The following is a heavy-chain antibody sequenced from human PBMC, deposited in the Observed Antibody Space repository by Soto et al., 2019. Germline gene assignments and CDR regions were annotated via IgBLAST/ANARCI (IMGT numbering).Heavy chain of an antibody. CDR1: GYTFTSYD. D-gene: IGHD6-13*01. V-gene: IGHV1-8*01. CDR3: ARHSSSWPEPSDY. Sequence: ASVKVSCKASGYTFTSYDINWVRQATGQGLEWMGWMNPNSGNTGYAQKFQGRVTMTRNTSISTAYMELSSLRSEDTAVYYCARHSSSWPEPSDYWGQGTLVTVSS. J-gene: IGHJ4*02. CDR2: MNPNSGNT.